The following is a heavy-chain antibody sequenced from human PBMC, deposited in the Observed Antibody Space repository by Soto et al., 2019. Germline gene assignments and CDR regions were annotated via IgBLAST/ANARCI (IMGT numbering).Heavy chain of an antibody. V-gene: IGHV4-31*03. J-gene: IGHJ6*02. CDR1: GDSISRNGYF. D-gene: IGHD3-10*01. CDR3: ARGTMLRGPGYYYAMDV. CDR2: IYYSGSS. Sequence: SETLSLTCTVSGDSISRNGYFWTWNRQHPGKGLEWIGYIYYSGSSYYNPSLKSRVIISVDTSKNQFSLNLTAVTAADTAVYYCARGTMLRGPGYYYAMDVWGQGTTVTVSS.